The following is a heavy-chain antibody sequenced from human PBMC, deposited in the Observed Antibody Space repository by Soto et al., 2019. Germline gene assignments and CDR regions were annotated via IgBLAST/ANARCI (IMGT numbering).Heavy chain of an antibody. CDR1: GGTFSSYA. V-gene: IGHV1-69*01. Sequence: QVQLVQSGAEVKKPGSSMKVSCKASGGTFSSYAISWVRQAPGQGLEWMGGIIPIFGTANYAQKFQGRVTITADESTITANMELSSLRSEDTAVYYCASNTNYYDSSGYYYEDWGAFDIWGQGTMVTVSS. CDR2: IIPIFGTA. D-gene: IGHD3-22*01. CDR3: ASNTNYYDSSGYYYEDWGAFDI. J-gene: IGHJ3*02.